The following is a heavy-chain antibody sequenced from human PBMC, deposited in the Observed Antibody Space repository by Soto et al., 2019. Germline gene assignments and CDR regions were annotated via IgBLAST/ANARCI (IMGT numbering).Heavy chain of an antibody. D-gene: IGHD1-26*01. Sequence: EVQLLESGGGLVQPGGSLRLSCAASGLTFSSYVMSWVRQAPGKGLEWVSSISGSDGSTYYADSVKGRFTISRDISRNTLHLQMNTLRAEDTAVYHCAKGGYSGTRVYVFDIWGQGTMVTVSS. J-gene: IGHJ3*02. CDR3: AKGGYSGTRVYVFDI. V-gene: IGHV3-23*01. CDR1: GLTFSSYV. CDR2: ISGSDGST.